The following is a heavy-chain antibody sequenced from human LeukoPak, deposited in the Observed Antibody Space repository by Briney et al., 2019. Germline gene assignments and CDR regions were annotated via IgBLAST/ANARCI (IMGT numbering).Heavy chain of an antibody. J-gene: IGHJ4*02. CDR2: INPKSGGT. Sequence: ASVKVSCKASGYTFTAYYMHWVRQAPGQGLEWMGWINPKSGGTNYPQKFQGRVTMTTDTSTSTAHMELRSLRSDDTAMYYCARVDSGRYYGHDYWGQGTLVTVSS. V-gene: IGHV1-2*02. CDR3: ARVDSGRYYGHDY. D-gene: IGHD1-26*01. CDR1: GYTFTAYY.